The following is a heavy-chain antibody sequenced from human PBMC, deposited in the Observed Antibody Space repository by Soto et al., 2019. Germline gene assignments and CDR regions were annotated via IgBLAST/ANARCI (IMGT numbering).Heavy chain of an antibody. V-gene: IGHV3-30-3*01. CDR2: ISYDGTNK. D-gene: IGHD2-2*01. Sequence: QVQLVESGGGVVQPGRSLRLSCAASEFTFSSYAMHWVRQAPGKGLEWVAVISYDGTNKYYADSVKGRFTISRDNSKNTLYLQMNSLRAEDTAVYYCARGRSILVVPSATIDYWGQGTLVTVSS. J-gene: IGHJ4*02. CDR1: EFTFSSYA. CDR3: ARGRSILVVPSATIDY.